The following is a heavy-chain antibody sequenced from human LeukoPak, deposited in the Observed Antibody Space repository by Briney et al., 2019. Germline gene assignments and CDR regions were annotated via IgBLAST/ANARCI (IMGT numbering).Heavy chain of an antibody. V-gene: IGHV4-61*01. CDR2: IHYSGST. Sequence: PSETLSLTCTVSGGSVSSGSYYWSWIRQPPGKGLEWIGYIHYSGSTNYNPSLKSRVTISVDTSKKQFSLKLSSVTAADTAVYYCARVWGAVAGPDYWGQGTLVTVSS. D-gene: IGHD6-19*01. CDR1: GGSVSSGSYY. J-gene: IGHJ4*02. CDR3: ARVWGAVAGPDY.